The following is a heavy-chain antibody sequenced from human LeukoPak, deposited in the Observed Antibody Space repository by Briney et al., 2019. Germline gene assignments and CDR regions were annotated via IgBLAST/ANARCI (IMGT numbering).Heavy chain of an antibody. D-gene: IGHD2-15*01. CDR2: IGTDGSDT. Sequence: PGGSLRLSSAASRFTFSSYWFHWVRQAPGKGLVRVSRIGTDGSDTIYADSVKGRFTISRDNAKSTLYLQMNSLKAEDTAVYYCARGGYDYASDIWGQGTMVTVSS. CDR1: RFTFSSYW. CDR3: ARGGYDYASDI. J-gene: IGHJ3*02. V-gene: IGHV3-74*01.